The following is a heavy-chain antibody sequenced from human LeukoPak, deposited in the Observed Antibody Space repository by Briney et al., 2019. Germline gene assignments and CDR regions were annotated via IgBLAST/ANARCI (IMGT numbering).Heavy chain of an antibody. CDR2: ISYDGSNK. CDR1: GFTFSSYG. D-gene: IGHD3-22*01. V-gene: IGHV3-30*18. CDR3: AKERRSYYYDSSGYYWYFDL. Sequence: GRSLRLSCAASGFTFSSYGMHWVRQAPGKGLEWVAVISYDGSNKYYADSVKGRFTISRDNSKNTLYLQMNSLRAEDTAVYYCAKERRSYYYDSSGYYWYFDLWGRGTLVTVSS. J-gene: IGHJ2*01.